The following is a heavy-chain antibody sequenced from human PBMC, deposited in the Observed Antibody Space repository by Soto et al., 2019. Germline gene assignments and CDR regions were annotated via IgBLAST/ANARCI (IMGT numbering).Heavy chain of an antibody. J-gene: IGHJ4*02. Sequence: SETLSLTCTVSGGSINNYYWSWIRQPPGKGLEWIGYIYYSGSTNYNPSLKSRVTISVDTSKNQFSLKLSSVTAADTAVYYCARRYGGNFDFWGPRTLGTVSS. CDR1: GGSINNYY. V-gene: IGHV4-59*01. CDR3: ARRYGGNFDF. CDR2: IYYSGST. D-gene: IGHD1-26*01.